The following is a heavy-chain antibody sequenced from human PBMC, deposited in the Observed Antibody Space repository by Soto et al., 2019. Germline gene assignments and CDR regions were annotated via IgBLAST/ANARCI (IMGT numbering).Heavy chain of an antibody. D-gene: IGHD4-17*01. CDR2: ISGSASNT. CDR1: GFTFSTYA. Sequence: GGSLGLSSAGSGFTFSTYAMNWVRQAPGKGLEWVSGISGSASNTYHADSVKGRFTISRDNSKNTLYLQMNSLRAEDTAVYYCAKARTTVTTPDYWGQGTLVAVFS. J-gene: IGHJ4*02. V-gene: IGHV3-23*01. CDR3: AKARTTVTTPDY.